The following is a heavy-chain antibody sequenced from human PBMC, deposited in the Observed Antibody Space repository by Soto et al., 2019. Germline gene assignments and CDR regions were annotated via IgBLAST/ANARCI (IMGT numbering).Heavy chain of an antibody. J-gene: IGHJ4*02. Sequence: TSETLSLTCTVSGGSISRYYWSWIRQPPGKGLEWIGYIYYSGSTNYNPSLKSRVTISVDTSKNQFSLKLSSVTAADTAVYYCAKRRYYFAYWGQGTLVIVSS. D-gene: IGHD2-2*01. V-gene: IGHV4-59*01. CDR1: GGSISRYY. CDR2: IYYSGST. CDR3: AKRRYYFAY.